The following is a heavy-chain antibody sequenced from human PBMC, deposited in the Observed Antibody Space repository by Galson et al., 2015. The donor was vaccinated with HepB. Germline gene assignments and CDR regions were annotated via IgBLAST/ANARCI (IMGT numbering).Heavy chain of an antibody. J-gene: IGHJ4*02. V-gene: IGHV4-34*01. D-gene: IGHD2-15*01. CDR3: ASHPKVAATLDY. Sequence: SETLSLTCAVYGGSFSGHYWSWIRQPLGKGLEWIGEINHSGSTNYNPSLKSRVTISVDTSKNQFSLKLSSVTAADTAVYYCASHPKVAATLDYWGQGTLVTVSS. CDR1: GGSFSGHY. CDR2: INHSGST.